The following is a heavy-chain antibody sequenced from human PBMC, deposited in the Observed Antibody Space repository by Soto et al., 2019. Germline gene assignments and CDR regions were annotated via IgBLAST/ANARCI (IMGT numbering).Heavy chain of an antibody. J-gene: IGHJ6*02. CDR2: IVVASGRT. CDR3: SAEHPHTAIGWPV. CDR1: GFDFGSFG. V-gene: IGHV1-58*02. Sequence: GASVKVSCKASGFDFGSFGIQFLRQTRGRGLEWIGWIVVASGRTNYARQFQGRVAFSRDMSSTTAYMDLYDLKSDDTPVYFCSAEHPHTAIGWPVCGQETTLTVSS.